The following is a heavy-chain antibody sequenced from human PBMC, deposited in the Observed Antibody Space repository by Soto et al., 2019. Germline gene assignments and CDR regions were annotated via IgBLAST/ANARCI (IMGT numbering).Heavy chain of an antibody. Sequence: SETLSLTCAVNGGSFSAYYWTWIRQPPGRGLEWIGEIDHSGSTNYNPSLESRVTISIDTAKNRFSLNVTSVTAADTAVYYCVRGLRYSGMDVWGQGTTVTVS. CDR2: IDHSGST. CDR3: VRGLRYSGMDV. D-gene: IGHD2-15*01. CDR1: GGSFSAYY. V-gene: IGHV4-34*01. J-gene: IGHJ6*02.